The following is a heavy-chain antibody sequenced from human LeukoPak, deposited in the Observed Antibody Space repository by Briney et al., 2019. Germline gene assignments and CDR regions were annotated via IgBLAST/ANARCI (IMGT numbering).Heavy chain of an antibody. CDR1: GYTLTELS. J-gene: IGHJ6*03. Sequence: ASVKVSCKVSGYTLTELSMHWVRQAPGKGLEWMGGFDPEDGESIYAQKFQGRVTMTEDTSTDTAYMELSSLRSEDTAVYYCATGRSNYYYYYMDVWGKGTTVTVSS. CDR3: ATGRSNYYYYYMDV. CDR2: FDPEDGES. V-gene: IGHV1-24*01. D-gene: IGHD2-2*01.